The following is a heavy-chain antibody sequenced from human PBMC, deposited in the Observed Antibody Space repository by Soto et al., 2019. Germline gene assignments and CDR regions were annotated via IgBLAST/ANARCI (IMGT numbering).Heavy chain of an antibody. V-gene: IGHV3-11*01. Sequence: GGSLRLSCAASGFTFSDYYMSWIRQAPGKGLEWVSYISSSGSTIYYADSVKGRFTISRDNAKNSLYLQMNSLRAEDTAVYYCARRSIAVAGHPVGFYYYYYMDVWGKGTTVTVSS. D-gene: IGHD6-19*01. CDR1: GFTFSDYY. CDR3: ARRSIAVAGHPVGFYYYYYMDV. CDR2: ISSSGSTI. J-gene: IGHJ6*03.